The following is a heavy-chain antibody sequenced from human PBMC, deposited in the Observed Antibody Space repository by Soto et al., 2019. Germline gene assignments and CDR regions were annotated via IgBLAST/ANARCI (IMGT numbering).Heavy chain of an antibody. Sequence: QVQLQESGPGVVKPSETLSLTCTVSGGSISPFYWSWVRQPPGKGLEWIGYLYYSGNTNYNPSLKSRVTISVDASKNQVSLRLTSVPAADTAVYYCARVGGVAARTFDYWGQGTVVTVSS. CDR2: LYYSGNT. J-gene: IGHJ4*02. CDR1: GGSISPFY. CDR3: ARVGGVAARTFDY. D-gene: IGHD2-15*01. V-gene: IGHV4-59*01.